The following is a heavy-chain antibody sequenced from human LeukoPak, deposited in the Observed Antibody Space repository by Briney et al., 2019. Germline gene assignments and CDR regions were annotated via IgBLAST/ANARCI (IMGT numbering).Heavy chain of an antibody. Sequence: GGSLRLSCSTSGVTFSGYSMNWVRQAPGKGLEWVSSISSSSSYIYYADSVKGRFTISRDNAKNSLYLQMNSLRAEDTAVYYCARARITMTTVTTFYYYYMDVWGKGTTVTVSS. CDR2: ISSSSSYI. CDR1: GVTFSGYS. CDR3: ARARITMTTVTTFYYYYMDV. J-gene: IGHJ6*03. V-gene: IGHV3-21*01. D-gene: IGHD4-17*01.